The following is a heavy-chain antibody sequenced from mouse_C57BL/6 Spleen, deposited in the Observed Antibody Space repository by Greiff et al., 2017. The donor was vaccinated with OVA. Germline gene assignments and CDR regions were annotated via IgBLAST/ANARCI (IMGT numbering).Heavy chain of an antibody. CDR3: ALYYGNFRGY. D-gene: IGHD2-1*01. V-gene: IGHV14-3*01. Sequence: DVKLQESVAELVRPGASVKLSCTASGFNIKNTYMHWVKQRPEQGLAWIGRIDPANGNTKYAPKLQGQATITAATSSNTAYLQLSSLTSEDTAIYYCALYYGNFRGYWGRGTTLTVSS. CDR2: IDPANGNT. CDR1: GFNIKNTY. J-gene: IGHJ2*01.